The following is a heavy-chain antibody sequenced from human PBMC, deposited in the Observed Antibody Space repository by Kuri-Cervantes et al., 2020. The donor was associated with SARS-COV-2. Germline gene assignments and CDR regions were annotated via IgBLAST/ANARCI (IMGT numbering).Heavy chain of an antibody. D-gene: IGHD2-2*02. J-gene: IGHJ4*02. V-gene: IGHV3-30*03. Sequence: GESLKISCAASRFTFSSYGMHWVRQAPGKGLEWVAVISYDGSNKYYADSVKGRFTISRDNSKNTLYLQMNSLRAEDTAVYYCARDLTPERYCSSTSCYTDYDFWSNYLVDYWGQGTLVTVSS. CDR1: RFTFSSYG. CDR2: ISYDGSNK. CDR3: ARDLTPERYCSSTSCYTDYDFWSNYLVDY.